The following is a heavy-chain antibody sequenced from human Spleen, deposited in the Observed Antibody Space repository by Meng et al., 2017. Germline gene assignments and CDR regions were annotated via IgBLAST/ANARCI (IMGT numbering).Heavy chain of an antibody. CDR3: ATGAAAADH. CDR2: IKSNSDGGTT. V-gene: IGHV3-15*01. J-gene: IGHJ4*02. Sequence: EMQLVESGGGLVTPGGSLRLSCVASGFSFTDAWMSWVRQAPGKGLEWVGRIKSNSDGGTTDYAAPVKGRFTISRDDSKNTLYLQMNSLITEDTAVYFCATGAAAADHWGQGTLVTVSS. CDR1: GFSFTDAW. D-gene: IGHD6-13*01.